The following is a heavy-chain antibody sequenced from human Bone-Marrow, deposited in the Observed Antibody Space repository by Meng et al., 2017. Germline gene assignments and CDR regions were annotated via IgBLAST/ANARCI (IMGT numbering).Heavy chain of an antibody. V-gene: IGHV1-69*04. J-gene: IGHJ4*02. CDR1: GYTFINYG. CDR3: ASPPYSGWYAYFDY. D-gene: IGHD6-19*01. CDR2: IIPILGIA. Sequence: SVKVSCKASGYTFINYGISWLRQAPGQGLEWMGRIIPILGIANYAQKFQGRVTITADESTSTAYMELSSLRSEDTAVYYCASPPYSGWYAYFDYWGQGTLVTVSS.